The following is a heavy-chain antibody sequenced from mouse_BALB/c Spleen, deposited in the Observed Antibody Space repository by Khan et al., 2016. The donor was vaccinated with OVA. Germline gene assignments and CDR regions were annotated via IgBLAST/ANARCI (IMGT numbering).Heavy chain of an antibody. V-gene: IGHV2-3*01. J-gene: IGHJ4*01. CDR3: AKDREYYAVDY. CDR2: IWGDGNT. Sequence: QVQLKQSGPGLVAPSQSLSITCTVSGFSLTSYGVSWVRQPPGKGLEWLGVIWGDGNTNFHSALRSRLSISKDNSKGQVFLKLNSLQTDDTATYYCAKDREYYAVDYWGQGTSVTVSS. CDR1: GFSLTSYG.